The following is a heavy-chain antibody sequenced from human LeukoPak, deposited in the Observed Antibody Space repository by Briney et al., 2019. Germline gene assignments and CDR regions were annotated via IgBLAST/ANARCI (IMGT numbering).Heavy chain of an antibody. Sequence: SETLSLTCTVSGYSISNGYYWGWIRQPPGKRLEWIGSIYHSGTTYYNPSLQSRVTISVDTSKNQFSLKLSSVTAADTAVYYCAREGSRFLLYNWFDPWGQGTLVTVSS. J-gene: IGHJ5*02. CDR1: GYSISNGYY. CDR3: AREGSRFLLYNWFDP. D-gene: IGHD3-16*01. V-gene: IGHV4-38-2*02. CDR2: IYHSGTT.